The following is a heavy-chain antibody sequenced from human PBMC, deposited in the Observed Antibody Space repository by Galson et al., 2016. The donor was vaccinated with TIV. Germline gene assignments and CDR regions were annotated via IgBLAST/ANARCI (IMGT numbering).Heavy chain of an antibody. J-gene: IGHJ4*01. CDR2: LGWLTSDNGDT. V-gene: IGHV1-18*01. CDR1: GYSFTTHG. CDR3: ARSDAISGYYYHFDY. Sequence: SVKVSCKAFGYSFTTHGISWVRQAPGQGLEWMGWLGWLTSDNGDTNYAQKFQGAVTVTRDTSASTAYMELSGLTSEDTAVYYCARSDAISGYYYHFDYWGHGTLVTVSS. D-gene: IGHD5-12*01.